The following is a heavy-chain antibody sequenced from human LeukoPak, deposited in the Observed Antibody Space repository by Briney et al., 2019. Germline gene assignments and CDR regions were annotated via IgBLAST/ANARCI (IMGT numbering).Heavy chain of an antibody. V-gene: IGHV4-39*01. CDR3: ARHYSSSWYTISQYFQH. CDR2: IYYSGST. D-gene: IGHD6-13*01. Sequence: SETLSLTCTVSGGSISSSSYYWGWIRQPPGKGLEWIGSIYYSGSTYYNPSLKSRVTISVDTSKNQFSLKLSSVTAADTAVYYCARHYSSSWYTISQYFQHWGQGTLATVSS. J-gene: IGHJ1*01. CDR1: GGSISSSSYY.